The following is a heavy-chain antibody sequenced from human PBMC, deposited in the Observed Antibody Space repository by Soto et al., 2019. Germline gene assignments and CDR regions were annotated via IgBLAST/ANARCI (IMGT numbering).Heavy chain of an antibody. D-gene: IGHD3-3*01. V-gene: IGHV3-23*01. Sequence: GGSLRLSCAASGFTFSSYAMSWVRQAPGKGLEWASAISGSGGSTYYADSVKGRFTISRDNSKNTLYLQMNSLRAEDTAVYYCAKSVWSGYPTYYFDYWGQGTLVTVSS. J-gene: IGHJ4*02. CDR2: ISGSGGST. CDR3: AKSVWSGYPTYYFDY. CDR1: GFTFSSYA.